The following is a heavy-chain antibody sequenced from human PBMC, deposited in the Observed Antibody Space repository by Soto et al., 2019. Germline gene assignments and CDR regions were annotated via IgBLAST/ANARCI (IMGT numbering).Heavy chain of an antibody. V-gene: IGHV4-59*08. CDR2: IYYSGST. Sequence: SETLSLTCTVSGGSISSYYWSWIRQPPGKGLEWIGYIYYSGSTNYNPSLKSRVTISVDTSKNQFSLKLSSVTAADTAVYYCARFKRVYCSSTSCYINYYMDVWGKGTTVTVS. J-gene: IGHJ6*03. CDR3: ARFKRVYCSSTSCYINYYMDV. D-gene: IGHD2-2*02. CDR1: GGSISSYY.